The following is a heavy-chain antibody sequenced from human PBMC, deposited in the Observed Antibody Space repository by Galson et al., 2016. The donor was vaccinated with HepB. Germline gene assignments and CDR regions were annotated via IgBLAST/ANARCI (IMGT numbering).Heavy chain of an antibody. CDR3: ARRHEYCPPVGCSVDY. Sequence: SLRLSCAASGFSFSSHWMHWVRQAPGKGLEWVAADSMDGRRKFYADSVKGRFTISRDNSNSMLFLQMSSLRADDTAVYYCARRHEYCPPVGCSVDYWGQGTLVSVSS. V-gene: IGHV3-30*03. D-gene: IGHD2/OR15-2a*01. CDR1: GFSFSSHW. J-gene: IGHJ4*02. CDR2: DSMDGRRK.